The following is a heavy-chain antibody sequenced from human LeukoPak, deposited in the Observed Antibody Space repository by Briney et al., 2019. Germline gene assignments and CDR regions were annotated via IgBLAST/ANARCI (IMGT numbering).Heavy chain of an antibody. CDR1: GFTFSSDA. J-gene: IGHJ6*04. CDR2: ITDNGSGT. CDR3: AEVRGFGTSYYGMDV. V-gene: IGHV3-23*01. Sequence: GGSLRLSCAASGFTFSSDAMNWVRQAPGKGLEWVSGITDNGSGTYYADSVKGRFTIYRDNSKNTLYLHMNTLRAEDTALYYCAEVRGFGTSYYGMDVWGKGTTVIVSS. D-gene: IGHD3-10*01.